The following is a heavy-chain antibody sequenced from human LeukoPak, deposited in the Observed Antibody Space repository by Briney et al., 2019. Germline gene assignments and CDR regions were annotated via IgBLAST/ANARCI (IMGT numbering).Heavy chain of an antibody. V-gene: IGHV4-59*12. J-gene: IGHJ4*02. CDR1: GGSISYYY. CDR3: ARETYSSSWYIDY. CDR2: IYYSGST. Sequence: SETLSLTCTVSGGSISYYYWSWIRQPPGKGLEWIGYIYYSGSTNYNSSFKSRVTISIDTSKNQFSLKLSSVTAADTAVYYCARETYSSSWYIDYWGQGTLVTVSS. D-gene: IGHD6-13*01.